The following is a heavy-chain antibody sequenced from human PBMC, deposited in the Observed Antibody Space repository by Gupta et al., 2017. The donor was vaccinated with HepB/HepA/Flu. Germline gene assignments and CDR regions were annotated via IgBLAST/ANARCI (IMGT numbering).Heavy chain of an antibody. CDR3: ARVSALHSNGYFLDY. J-gene: IGHJ4*02. CDR1: GGSIISDASY. CDR2: IYYRGGS. D-gene: IGHD3-22*01. V-gene: IGHV4-31*03. Sequence: QVQLQVSGPGLVKPSQPLSLTCTVPGGSIISDASYWTWIRHHPGKGLEWIGDIYYRGGSSYNPSLKSRVSMSVDTSKNQFSLKLSSVTAADTAVYYCARVSALHSNGYFLDYWGQGTLVTGSS.